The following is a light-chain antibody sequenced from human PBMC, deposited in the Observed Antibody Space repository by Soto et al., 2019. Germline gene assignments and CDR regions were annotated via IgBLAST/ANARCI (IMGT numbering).Light chain of an antibody. CDR3: RQYGSSPSYT. CDR2: GAS. J-gene: IGKJ2*01. Sequence: EIVLTQSPGTLSLSPGERATLSCRASQSVSSSSYLAWYQQKPGRAPRLLIYGASSRATGIPDRFSGSGSATDVTLTISRLEPEDFAVYYCRQYGSSPSYTFGQGTKLEIK. V-gene: IGKV3-20*01. CDR1: QSVSSSSY.